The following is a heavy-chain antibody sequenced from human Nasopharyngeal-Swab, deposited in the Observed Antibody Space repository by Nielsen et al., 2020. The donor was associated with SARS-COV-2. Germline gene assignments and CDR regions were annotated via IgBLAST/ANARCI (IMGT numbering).Heavy chain of an antibody. V-gene: IGHV3-9*01. D-gene: IGHD4-17*01. J-gene: IGHJ2*01. CDR3: AKDFFYGDAGDWYFDL. CDR1: GFTFDDYA. CDR2: ISWNSGSI. Sequence: GGSLRLSCAASGFTFDDYAMHWVRQAPGKGLEWVSGISWNSGSIGYADSVKGRFTISRDNAKNSLYLQMNSLRAEDTALYYCAKDFFYGDAGDWYFDLWGRGTLVTVSP.